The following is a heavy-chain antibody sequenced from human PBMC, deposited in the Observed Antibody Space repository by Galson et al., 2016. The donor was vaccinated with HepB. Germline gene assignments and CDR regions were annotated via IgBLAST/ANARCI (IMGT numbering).Heavy chain of an antibody. V-gene: IGHV1-18*01. D-gene: IGHD3-10*01. Sequence: SVKVSCKATGYTFTSYGISWVRQAPGQGLEWMGWINVHNGKTNYAQRLQGRVTMTTDTSTSTAYMELRGLRSEDTTVYYCARDWGPDRGSGSYSDLYFDYWGQGTLVTVSS. CDR3: ARDWGPDRGSGSYSDLYFDY. J-gene: IGHJ4*02. CDR1: GYTFTSYG. CDR2: INVHNGKT.